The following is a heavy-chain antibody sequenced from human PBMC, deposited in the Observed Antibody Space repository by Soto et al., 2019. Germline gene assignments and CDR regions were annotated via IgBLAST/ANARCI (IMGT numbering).Heavy chain of an antibody. CDR3: ARVYYYDSSGYHPEEDY. CDR1: GCTFSYYY. J-gene: IGHJ4*02. Sequence: PGGSQILSCAASGCTFSYYYMSWIRKAPGKGLEWVSYISSSGSTIYYADSVKGRFTISRDNAKNSLYLQMNSLRAEDTAVYYCARVYYYDSSGYHPEEDYWGQGTLVTVSS. CDR2: ISSSGSTI. V-gene: IGHV3-11*01. D-gene: IGHD3-22*01.